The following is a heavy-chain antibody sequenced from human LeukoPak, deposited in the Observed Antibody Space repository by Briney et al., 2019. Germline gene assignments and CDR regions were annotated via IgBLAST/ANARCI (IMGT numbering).Heavy chain of an antibody. V-gene: IGHV1-69*05. CDR2: IIPIFGTA. CDR3: ARGAPPHPYYDSSGSLDY. CDR1: GGTFSSYA. J-gene: IGHJ4*02. Sequence: SVKVSCKASGGTFSSYAISWVRQAPGQGLEWMGRIIPIFGTANYAQKLQGRGTITTDESTSTADMELSSLRSEDTAVYYCARGAPPHPYYDSSGSLDYWGQGTLVTVSS. D-gene: IGHD3-22*01.